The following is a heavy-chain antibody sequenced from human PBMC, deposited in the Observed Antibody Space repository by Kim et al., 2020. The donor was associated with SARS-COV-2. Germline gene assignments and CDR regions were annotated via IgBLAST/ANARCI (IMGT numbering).Heavy chain of an antibody. CDR2: ISYDGSNK. Sequence: GGSLRLSCAASGFTFSSYAMHWVRQAPGKGLEWVAVISYDGSNKYYADSVKGRFTISRDNSKNTLYLQMNSLRAEDTAVYYCARDEYYYDSSGRNDYWV. J-gene: IGHJ4*01. CDR3: ARDEYYYDSSGRNDY. V-gene: IGHV3-30*04. CDR1: GFTFSSYA. D-gene: IGHD3-22*01.